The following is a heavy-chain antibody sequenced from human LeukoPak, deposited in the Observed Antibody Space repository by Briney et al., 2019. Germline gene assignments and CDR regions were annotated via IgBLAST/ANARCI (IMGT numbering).Heavy chain of an antibody. CDR2: IKPDGSEK. CDR3: ARPIAAAGS. Sequence: PGGSLRLSCAAPGFTFSSYWMTWVRQAPGKGLEWVASIKPDGSEKYYVDSVKGRFTISRDNAKNSLYLQMNSLRAEDPAVYYCARPIAAAGSWGQGTLVTVSS. CDR1: GFTFSSYW. D-gene: IGHD6-13*01. V-gene: IGHV3-7*03. J-gene: IGHJ4*02.